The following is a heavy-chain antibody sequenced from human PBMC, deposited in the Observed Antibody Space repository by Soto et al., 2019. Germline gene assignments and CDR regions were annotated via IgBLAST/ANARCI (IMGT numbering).Heavy chain of an antibody. D-gene: IGHD6-6*01. J-gene: IGHJ4*02. CDR1: GGSISSRNYY. CDR2: IYYSGTT. Sequence: SSETLSLTCTVSGGSISSRNYYWDWIRQPPGKGLEWIGTIYYSGTTYYNPSLKSRVTISVDTSKNQFSLKLSSVTAADTAVYYCARRVIGSSPYFDYWGQGTLVTVSS. V-gene: IGHV4-39*01. CDR3: ARRVIGSSPYFDY.